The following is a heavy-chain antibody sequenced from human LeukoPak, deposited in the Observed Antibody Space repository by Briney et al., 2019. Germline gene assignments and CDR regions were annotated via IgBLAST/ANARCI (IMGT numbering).Heavy chain of an antibody. J-gene: IGHJ4*02. CDR1: GFTFSSYA. CDR2: ISGSGGST. V-gene: IGHV3-23*01. D-gene: IGHD1-26*01. Sequence: GGSLRLSCAASGFTFSSYAMSWVRQAPGKGLEWVSAISGSGGSTYYADSVKGRFIISRDNAKNSLYLQMNSLRVEDTAVYYCANALGAHYFDSWGQGTLVTVSS. CDR3: ANALGAHYFDS.